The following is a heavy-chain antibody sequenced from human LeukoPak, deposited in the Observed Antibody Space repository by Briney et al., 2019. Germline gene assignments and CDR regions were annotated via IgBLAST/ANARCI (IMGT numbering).Heavy chain of an antibody. Sequence: SETLSLTCAVYGGSFSGYYWSWIRQPPGKGLEWIGEINHSGSTNYNPSLKSRVTISVDTSKNQFSLKLSSVTAADTAVYYCARHESDYYDSSGYSIDYWGQGTLVTVSS. CDR2: INHSGST. CDR3: ARHESDYYDSSGYSIDY. J-gene: IGHJ4*02. V-gene: IGHV4-34*01. D-gene: IGHD3-22*01. CDR1: GGSFSGYY.